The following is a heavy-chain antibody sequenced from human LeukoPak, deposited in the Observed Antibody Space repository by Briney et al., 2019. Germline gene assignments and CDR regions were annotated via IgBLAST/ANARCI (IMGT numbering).Heavy chain of an antibody. CDR3: STINYNLYYFDF. J-gene: IGHJ4*02. D-gene: IGHD4-4*01. CDR2: IKSKSAGRTI. Sequence: PGGSLRLSCTVSGFTFTNAWMSWVRQAPGKGLEWVGRIKSKSAGRTIDYAAPVKGRLIIPRDDSHNTLYLQMNSLKIEDTALYYCSTINYNLYYFDFWDQGTLVTVSS. CDR1: GFTFTNAW. V-gene: IGHV3-15*01.